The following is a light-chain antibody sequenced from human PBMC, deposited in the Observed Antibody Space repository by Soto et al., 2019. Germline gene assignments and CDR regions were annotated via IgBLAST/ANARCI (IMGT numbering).Light chain of an antibody. Sequence: QSALTQPASVSGSPGQSITISCTGTSSDVGGYNYVSWYQQHPGKAPKLMIYEVSNRPSGVSNRFSGSKSGNTASLTISGLQAEYEAAYYCSSYTSSSTWVFGGGTKVTVL. CDR1: SSDVGGYNY. J-gene: IGLJ3*02. CDR2: EVS. CDR3: SSYTSSSTWV. V-gene: IGLV2-14*01.